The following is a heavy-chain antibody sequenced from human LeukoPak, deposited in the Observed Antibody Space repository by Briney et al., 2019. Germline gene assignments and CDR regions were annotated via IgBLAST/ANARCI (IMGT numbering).Heavy chain of an antibody. CDR3: ARAHLWYFDY. J-gene: IGHJ4*02. CDR1: GGSFSGYY. D-gene: IGHD3-16*01. Sequence: PSETLSLTCAVYGGSFSGYYWSWIRQPPGKGLEWIGEINHSGSTNYNPSLKSRVTISVDTSRNQSSLKLSSVTAADTAVYYCARAHLWYFDYWGQGTLVTVSS. V-gene: IGHV4-34*01. CDR2: INHSGST.